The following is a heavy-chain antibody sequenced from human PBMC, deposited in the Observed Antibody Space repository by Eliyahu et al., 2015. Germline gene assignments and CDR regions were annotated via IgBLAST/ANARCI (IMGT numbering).Heavy chain of an antibody. CDR1: GFXFXCXG. V-gene: IGHV3-30*02. Sequence: QVQLVESGGGVVQPGGSLRLSCAASGFXFXCXGMXXVRQAPGKGREWLAFIRYDGSNKYYADSVKGRFTISRDNSKNTLYLQMNSLRAEDTAVYYCAKDHGNYYGSGSYFSYYGMDVWGQGTTVTVSS. J-gene: IGHJ6*02. D-gene: IGHD3-10*01. CDR3: AKDHGNYYGSGSYFSYYGMDV. CDR2: IRYDGSNK.